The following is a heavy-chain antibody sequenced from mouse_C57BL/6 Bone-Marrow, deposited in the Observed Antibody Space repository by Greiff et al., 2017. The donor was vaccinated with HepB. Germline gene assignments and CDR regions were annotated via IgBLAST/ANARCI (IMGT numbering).Heavy chain of an antibody. D-gene: IGHD2-1*01. CDR3: AIIYYGKGGYFDY. J-gene: IGHJ2*01. CDR1: GYTFTSYW. V-gene: IGHV1-64*01. CDR2: IHPNSGST. Sequence: VQLQQPGAELVKPGASVKLSCKASGYTFTSYWMHWVKQRPGQGLEWIGMIHPNSGSTNYNEKFKSKATLTVDKSSSTAYMQLSSLTSEDSAVYYCAIIYYGKGGYFDYWGQGTTLTVSS.